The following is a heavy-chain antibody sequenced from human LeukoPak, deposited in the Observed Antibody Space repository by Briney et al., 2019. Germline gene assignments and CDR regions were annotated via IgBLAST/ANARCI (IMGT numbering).Heavy chain of an antibody. J-gene: IGHJ4*02. V-gene: IGHV3-23*01. Sequence: PGGSLRLSCAASGSIFSSYAMSWLRQAPGKGLEWVSAISGSGGSTYYADSVKGRFAISRDNSKNTLYLQMDSLRAEDTAVYYCAKEIPSIAAAEDWGQGTLVTVSS. CDR1: GSIFSSYA. CDR3: AKEIPSIAAAED. D-gene: IGHD6-13*01. CDR2: ISGSGGST.